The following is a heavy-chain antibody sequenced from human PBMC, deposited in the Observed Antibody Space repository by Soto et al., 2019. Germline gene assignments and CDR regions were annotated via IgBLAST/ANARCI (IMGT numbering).Heavy chain of an antibody. CDR1: VFTFSSYG. CDR3: ARVASESIVGATTDWYFDL. J-gene: IGHJ2*01. CDR2: MWYDGSNK. D-gene: IGHD1-26*01. Sequence: PWRSLRLSCAASVFTFSSYGMHWFRQAPGKGLGWVAVMWYDGSNKYYADSVKGRFTISRDNSKNTLYLQMTSLRAEDTAVYYCARVASESIVGATTDWYFDLWGRGTLVTVSS. V-gene: IGHV3-33*01.